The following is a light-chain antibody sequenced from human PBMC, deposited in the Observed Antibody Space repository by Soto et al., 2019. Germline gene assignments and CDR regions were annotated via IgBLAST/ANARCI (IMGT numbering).Light chain of an antibody. J-gene: IGKJ1*01. V-gene: IGKV3-20*01. CDR3: QQYGGSPRT. CDR1: QSISSNF. Sequence: EIVLTQSPGTLSLSPGEVATLSCRASQSISSNFLAWYQQKRGQAPRLLIHGASNRATGIPDRFSGSGSGTDFALTITRLEPEDFAVYYCQQYGGSPRTFGEGIKVEVK. CDR2: GAS.